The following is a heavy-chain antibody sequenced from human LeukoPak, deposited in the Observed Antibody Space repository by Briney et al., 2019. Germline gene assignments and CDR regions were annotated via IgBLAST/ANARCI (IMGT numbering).Heavy chain of an antibody. CDR3: ARFVYYDSSGYNRYYFDY. J-gene: IGHJ4*02. CDR1: GFTFSSYE. V-gene: IGHV3-48*03. Sequence: PGGSLRLSFAASGFTFSSYEMNWVRQAPGKGLEWVSYISSSGSTIYYADSVKGRFTISRDNAKNSLYLQMNSLRAEDTAVYYCARFVYYDSSGYNRYYFDYWGQGTLVTVSS. D-gene: IGHD3-22*01. CDR2: ISSSGSTI.